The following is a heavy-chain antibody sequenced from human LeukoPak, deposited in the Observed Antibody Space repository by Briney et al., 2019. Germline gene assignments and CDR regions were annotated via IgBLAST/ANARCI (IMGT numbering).Heavy chain of an antibody. Sequence: GASVKVSCKASGGTFSSYAISWVRQAPGQGLGWMGGIIPIFGTANYAQKFQGRVTITADESTSTAYMELSSLRSEDTAVYYCARGATLLFDYWGQGTLVTVSS. CDR3: ARGATLLFDY. V-gene: IGHV1-69*13. J-gene: IGHJ4*02. CDR2: IIPIFGTA. CDR1: GGTFSSYA.